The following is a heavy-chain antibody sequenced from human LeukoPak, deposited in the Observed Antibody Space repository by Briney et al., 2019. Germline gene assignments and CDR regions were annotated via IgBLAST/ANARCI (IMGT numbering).Heavy chain of an antibody. D-gene: IGHD1-26*01. V-gene: IGHV4-59*01. CDR3: ARGKRSGSSDY. CDR2: IYYSGST. Sequence: SETLSLTCTVSGGSISSYYWSWIRQPPGKELEWIGYIYYSGSTNYNPSLKSRVTISVDTSKNQFSLKLSSVTAADTAVYYCARGKRSGSSDYWGQGTLVTVSS. CDR1: GGSISSYY. J-gene: IGHJ4*02.